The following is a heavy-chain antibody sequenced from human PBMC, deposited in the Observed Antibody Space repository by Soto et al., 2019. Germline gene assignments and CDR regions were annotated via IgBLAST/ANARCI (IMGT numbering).Heavy chain of an antibody. J-gene: IGHJ4*02. D-gene: IGHD6-6*01. Sequence: ASETLSLTCTVSGGSISSSSYYWGWIRQPPGKGLEWIGSIYYSGSTYYNPSLKSRVTISVDTSKNQFSLKLSSVTAADTAVYYCARLGGPEYSSSSYYFDYWGQGTLVTVSS. V-gene: IGHV4-39*01. CDR2: IYYSGST. CDR1: GGSISSSSYY. CDR3: ARLGGPEYSSSSYYFDY.